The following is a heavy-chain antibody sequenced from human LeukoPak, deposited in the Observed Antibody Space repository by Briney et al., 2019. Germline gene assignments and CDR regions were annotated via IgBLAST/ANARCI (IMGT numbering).Heavy chain of an antibody. Sequence: GGSLRLSCAASGFTFSDYYMTWIRQAPGKGLEWLSYISDSGDTIYYADSVKGRFTISRDNAKNSLYLQMNSLRAEDTAVCYCAREMGSIWNVPIDYWGQGTLVTVSS. V-gene: IGHV3-11*01. J-gene: IGHJ4*02. CDR3: AREMGSIWNVPIDY. D-gene: IGHD6-13*01. CDR1: GFTFSDYY. CDR2: ISDSGDTI.